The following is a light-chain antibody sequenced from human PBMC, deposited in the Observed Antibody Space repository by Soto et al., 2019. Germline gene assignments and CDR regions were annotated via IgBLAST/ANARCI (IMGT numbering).Light chain of an antibody. CDR1: SNDVGGYNY. V-gene: IGLV2-14*01. J-gene: IGLJ1*01. CDR3: TSYTKNSPLV. CDR2: EVA. Sequence: QSVLTQPASVSGSPGQSITISCTGTSNDVGGYNYVSWFQQQPGRAPKLMIYEVANRPSGVSHRFSGSKSGNTASLTISGLQAEDEADYYCTSYTKNSPLVFGTGTKVTVL.